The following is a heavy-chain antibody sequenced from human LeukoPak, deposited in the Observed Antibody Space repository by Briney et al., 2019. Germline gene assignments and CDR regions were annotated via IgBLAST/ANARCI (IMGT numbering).Heavy chain of an antibody. D-gene: IGHD1-26*01. CDR2: INAGNGNT. Sequence: PWASVKVSCKASGYTFTSYAMHWVRQAPGQRLEWMGWINAGNGNTKYSQKFQGRVTITRDTSASTAYMELSSLRSEDTAVYYCARGGSYWPYYGMDVWGQGTTVTVSS. J-gene: IGHJ6*02. V-gene: IGHV1-3*01. CDR3: ARGGSYWPYYGMDV. CDR1: GYTFTSYA.